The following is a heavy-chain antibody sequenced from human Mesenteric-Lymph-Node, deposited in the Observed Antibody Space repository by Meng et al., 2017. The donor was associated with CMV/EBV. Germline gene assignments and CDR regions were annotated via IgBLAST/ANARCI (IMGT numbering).Heavy chain of an antibody. V-gene: IGHV4-34*01. J-gene: IGHJ4*02. D-gene: IGHD3-22*01. CDR2: INHSGRV. CDR3: ARKEEYYYDATGASYFDF. CDR1: GGSFSGYY. Sequence: SEILSLTCAVYGGSFSGYYWSWIRQPPGKGLEWIGEINHSGRVKYNPSLKSRVTISIDTSENQFSLKLSSVTAADAAVYYCARKEEYYYDATGASYFDFWGQGTLVTVSS.